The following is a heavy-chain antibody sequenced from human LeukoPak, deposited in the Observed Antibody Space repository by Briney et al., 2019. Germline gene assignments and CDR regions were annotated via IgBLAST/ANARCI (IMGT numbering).Heavy chain of an antibody. CDR1: GFTFSSYG. Sequence: PGGSLRLSCAASGFTFSSYGMHWVRQAPGKGLEWVAVIWYDGSNKYYADSVKGRFTISRDNSKNTLYLQMNSLRAGDTAVYYCARDEDSYGPFDYWGQGTLVTVSS. V-gene: IGHV3-33*01. J-gene: IGHJ4*02. D-gene: IGHD5-18*01. CDR3: ARDEDSYGPFDY. CDR2: IWYDGSNK.